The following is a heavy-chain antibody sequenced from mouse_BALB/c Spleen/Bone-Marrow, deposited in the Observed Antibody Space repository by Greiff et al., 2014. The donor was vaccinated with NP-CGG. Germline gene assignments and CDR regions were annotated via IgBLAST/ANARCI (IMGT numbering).Heavy chain of an antibody. CDR1: GFNIKDTY. J-gene: IGHJ2*01. CDR2: IDPANGNT. D-gene: IGHD2-4*01. CDR3: ARGVYDYDLDY. V-gene: IGHV14-3*02. Sequence: EVMLVESGAELVKPGASVKLSCTASGFNIKDTYMHWVKQRPEQGLEWIGSIDPANGNTKYDQKFQGKATITADTSSNTAYLQFSSLTSEDTAVYYCARGVYDYDLDYWGQGTTLTVSS.